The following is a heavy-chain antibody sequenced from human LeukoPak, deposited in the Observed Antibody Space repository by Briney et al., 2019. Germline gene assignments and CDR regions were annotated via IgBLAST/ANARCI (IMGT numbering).Heavy chain of an antibody. CDR2: IKQDGSEK. CDR3: ARGSGSYDYYYYYMDV. CDR1: GFTFSSYW. Sequence: GGSLRLSCAASGFTFSSYWMSWVRQAPGKGLEWVANIKQDGSEKYYVDSVKGRFTISRDNAKNSLYLQMNSLRAEDTAVYYCARGSGSYDYYYYYMDVWGKGTTVTISS. V-gene: IGHV3-7*01. D-gene: IGHD3-10*01. J-gene: IGHJ6*03.